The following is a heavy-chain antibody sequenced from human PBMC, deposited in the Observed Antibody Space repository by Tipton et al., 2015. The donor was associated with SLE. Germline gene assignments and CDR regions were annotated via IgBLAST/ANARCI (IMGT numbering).Heavy chain of an antibody. V-gene: IGHV4-39*07. CDR3: TSGSGGYQRTDY. CDR2: INHSGST. J-gene: IGHJ4*02. D-gene: IGHD5-12*01. CDR1: GGSISSSSYY. Sequence: TLSLTCTVSGGSISSSSYYWGWIRQPPGKGLEWIGEINHSGSTNYNPSLKSRVTISVDTSKNQFSLQLTSVTAADTALYFCTSGSGGYQRTDYWGQGTLVTVSS.